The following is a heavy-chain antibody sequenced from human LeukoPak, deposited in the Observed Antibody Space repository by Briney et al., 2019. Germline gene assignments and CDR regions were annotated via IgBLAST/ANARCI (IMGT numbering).Heavy chain of an antibody. J-gene: IGHJ3*02. CDR3: ARDVPIAVAGGAFDI. Sequence: GGSLRLSCAASGFTFSSYAMHWVRQAPGKGLEWVAVISYDGSNKYYADSVKGRFTISRDNSKNTLYLQMNSLRAEDTAVYYCARDVPIAVAGGAFDIWGQGTMVTVSS. V-gene: IGHV3-30*04. CDR2: ISYDGSNK. D-gene: IGHD6-19*01. CDR1: GFTFSSYA.